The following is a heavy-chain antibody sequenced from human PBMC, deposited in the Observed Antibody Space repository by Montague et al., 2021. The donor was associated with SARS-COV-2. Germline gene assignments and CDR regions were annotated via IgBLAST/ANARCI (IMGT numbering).Heavy chain of an antibody. CDR2: IYYSGST. J-gene: IGHJ5*02. CDR1: GGSISSSSYY. D-gene: IGHD3-3*01. V-gene: IGHV4-39*01. CDR3: ARQKRRITIFGVVIPPVLPWFDP. Sequence: SETLSITCTVSGGSISSSSYYWGWIRQPPGKGLEWIGSIYYSGSTYYNPSLKSRVTISVDTSKNQFSLKLSSVTAADTAVYYCARQKRRITIFGVVIPPVLPWFDPWGQGTLVTVSS.